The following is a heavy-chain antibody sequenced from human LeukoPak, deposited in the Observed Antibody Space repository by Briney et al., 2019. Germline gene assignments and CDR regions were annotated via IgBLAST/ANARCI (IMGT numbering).Heavy chain of an antibody. V-gene: IGHV1-69*05. J-gene: IGHJ4*02. CDR2: IIPIFGAA. CDR3: ARGASGYSFGTRFDS. Sequence: GASVKVSCKASGGTFSRYAISWVRQAPGQGLEWVGGIIPIFGAANYAQKFQGRVTITTDDSTSTTYMELSSLRSEDTAVYYCARGASGYSFGTRFDSWGQGTLVSVSS. D-gene: IGHD5-18*01. CDR1: GGTFSRYA.